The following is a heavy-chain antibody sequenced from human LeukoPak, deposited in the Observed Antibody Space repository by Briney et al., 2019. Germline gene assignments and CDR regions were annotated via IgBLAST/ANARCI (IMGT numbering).Heavy chain of an antibody. CDR3: GRGERYYYDSSGYYLSPYYYGMDV. Sequence: SGGSLRLSCAASGFTFSSYGMHWVRQAPGKGLEWVAVISYDGSNKYYADSVKGRFTISRDNSKNTLYLQMNSLRAEDTAVYYCGRGERYYYDSSGYYLSPYYYGMDVWGQGTTVTVSS. CDR1: GFTFSSYG. V-gene: IGHV3-30*03. CDR2: ISYDGSNK. J-gene: IGHJ6*02. D-gene: IGHD3-22*01.